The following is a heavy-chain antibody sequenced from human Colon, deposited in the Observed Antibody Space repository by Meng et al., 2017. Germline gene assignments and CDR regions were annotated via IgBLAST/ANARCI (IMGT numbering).Heavy chain of an antibody. J-gene: IGHJ4*02. V-gene: IGHV4-4*02. CDR2: IAHTGRT. CDR3: GTTDINYCPIHY. D-gene: IGHD1/OR15-1a*01. Sequence: QVPLQESGPGLVQPSGTLSLTCAVSGVSISTTNWWTWFRQSPGKGLEWIGEIAHTGRTNYNRSLKSRVTVTMDTSKNHFSLNVTSVTAADTAVYYCGTTDINYCPIHYWGQGTLVTVSS. CDR1: GVSISTTNW.